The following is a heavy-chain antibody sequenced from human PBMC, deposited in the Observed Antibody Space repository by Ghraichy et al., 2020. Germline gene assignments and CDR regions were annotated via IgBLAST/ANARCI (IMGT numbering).Heavy chain of an antibody. CDR1: GGSINNYH. CDR2: IYYSGST. J-gene: IGHJ4*02. CDR3: ARQPIPRVEDGFKWSYYFDY. D-gene: IGHD5-24*01. Sequence: SETLSLTCTVSGGSINNYHWSWVRQPPGKGLEWIGYIYYSGSTNYNPSLKSRVTMSIDTSKNQFSLKLSSVTAADTAVYYCARQPIPRVEDGFKWSYYFDYWGQGTLVTVSS. V-gene: IGHV4-59*08.